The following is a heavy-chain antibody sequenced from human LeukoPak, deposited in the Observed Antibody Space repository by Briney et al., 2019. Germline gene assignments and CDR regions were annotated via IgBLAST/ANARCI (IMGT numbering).Heavy chain of an antibody. D-gene: IGHD2-8*01. J-gene: IGHJ4*02. CDR3: ARGTSFGLMNSDN. CDR1: GYSISSGYY. Sequence: SETLSLTCTVSGYSISSGYYWGWIRQPPGKGLEWIGSGSTYYNPSLKSRVTISVDTSKNQFSLKLTSLTAADTAVYYCARGTSFGLMNSDNWGQGTLVIVSS. CDR2: SGST. V-gene: IGHV4-38-2*02.